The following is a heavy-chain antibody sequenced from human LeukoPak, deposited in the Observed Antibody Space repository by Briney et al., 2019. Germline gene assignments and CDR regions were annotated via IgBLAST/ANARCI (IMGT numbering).Heavy chain of an antibody. V-gene: IGHV4-59*01. CDR3: ARVMGRYSYDYFDY. D-gene: IGHD5-18*01. Sequence: PSETLSLTCTVSGGSISSYYWSWIRQPPGKGLEWIGYIYYSGSTNYNPSLKSRVTISVDTSKNQFSLKLSSVTAADTAVYYCARVMGRYSYDYFDYWGQGTLVTVSS. CDR1: GGSISSYY. J-gene: IGHJ4*02. CDR2: IYYSGST.